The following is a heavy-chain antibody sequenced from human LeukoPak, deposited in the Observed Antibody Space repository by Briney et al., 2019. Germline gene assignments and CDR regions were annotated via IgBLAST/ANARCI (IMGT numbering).Heavy chain of an antibody. CDR3: ARERKSSYYDYVWGSFPLGY. J-gene: IGHJ4*02. V-gene: IGHV1-3*01. D-gene: IGHD3-16*01. CDR1: GYTFTSYA. Sequence: ASVKVSCKASGYTFTSYAMHWVRQAPGQRLEWMGWINAGNGNTKYSQKFQGRVTITRDTSASTAYMELSSLRSEGTAVYYCARERKSSYYDYVWGSFPLGYWGQGTLVTVSS. CDR2: INAGNGNT.